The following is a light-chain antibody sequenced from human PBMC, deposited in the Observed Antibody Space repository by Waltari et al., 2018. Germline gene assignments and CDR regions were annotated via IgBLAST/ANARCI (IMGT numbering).Light chain of an antibody. CDR2: KND. Sequence: QSVLTQPASASGTPGQRVTITCSGGDSDIGGSYVYCYQQFPGAAPKPLIYKNDQRPSGVPDRFSGSKSGTSASLAISGLRSEDEAEYSCATWDESLGAIFGGGTKLTVV. CDR3: ATWDESLGAI. CDR1: DSDIGGSY. J-gene: IGLJ2*01. V-gene: IGLV1-47*01.